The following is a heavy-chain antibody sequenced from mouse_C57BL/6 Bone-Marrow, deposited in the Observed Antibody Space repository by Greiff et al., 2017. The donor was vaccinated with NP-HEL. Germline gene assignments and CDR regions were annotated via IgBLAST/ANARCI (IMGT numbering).Heavy chain of an antibody. CDR2: IYPGGGYT. D-gene: IGHD3-1*01. V-gene: IGHV1-63*01. CDR1: GYTFTNYW. Sequence: VQLQQSGAKLVRPGTSVKMSCKASGYTFTNYWIGWAKQRPGHGLEWIGDIYPGGGYTNYNEKFKGKATLTADKSSSTAYMQFSSLTSEDSAIYYCARGATLDYWGQGTTLTVSS. CDR3: ARGATLDY. J-gene: IGHJ2*01.